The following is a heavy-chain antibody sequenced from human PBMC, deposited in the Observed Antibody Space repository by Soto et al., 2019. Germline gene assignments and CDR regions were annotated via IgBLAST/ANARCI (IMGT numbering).Heavy chain of an antibody. CDR1: GYIFTNYS. CDR3: ARYGYSSGWYHWYFDF. J-gene: IGHJ2*01. D-gene: IGHD6-19*01. Sequence: ASVKVSCKASGYIFTNYSIHWVRQAPGQRLEWMGWINGGNGNTKYSQEFQGRVTITRDTSASTGYMDLSSLRFEGTAVYYCARYGYSSGWYHWYFDFWGRGTLVTVSS. V-gene: IGHV1-3*01. CDR2: INGGNGNT.